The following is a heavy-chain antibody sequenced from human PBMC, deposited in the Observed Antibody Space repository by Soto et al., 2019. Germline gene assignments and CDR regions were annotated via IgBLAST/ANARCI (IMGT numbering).Heavy chain of an antibody. CDR3: ARVRFWSGIDY. CDR1: GGSISSGDYY. Sequence: SETLSLTCTVSGGSISSGDYYWSWIRQPPGKGLEWIGYIYYSGSTYYNPSLKSRVTISVDTSKNQLSLKLSSVTAADTAVYYCARVRFWSGIDYWGQGTLVTVSS. J-gene: IGHJ4*02. CDR2: IYYSGST. D-gene: IGHD3-3*01. V-gene: IGHV4-30-4*01.